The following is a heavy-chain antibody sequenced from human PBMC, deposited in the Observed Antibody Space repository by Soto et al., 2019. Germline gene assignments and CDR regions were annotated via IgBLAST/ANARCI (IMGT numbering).Heavy chain of an antibody. CDR1: GFTFSDYA. V-gene: IGHV3-30*18. D-gene: IGHD6-19*01. CDR2: VSHDGRNT. Sequence: VQLVESGGGVVQPGRSLRLSCAASGFTFSDYAMHWVRQAPGKGLEWVAVVSHDGRNTHYADSVKGRFTISRDSSKNTVSLEMTSLRGEDTAVYYWAKGGRQWLVTSDFNYWGQGALVTVSS. J-gene: IGHJ4*02. CDR3: AKGGRQWLVTSDFNY.